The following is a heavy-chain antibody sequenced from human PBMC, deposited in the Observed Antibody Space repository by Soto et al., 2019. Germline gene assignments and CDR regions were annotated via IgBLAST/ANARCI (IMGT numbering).Heavy chain of an antibody. CDR3: ADLRRGPQWPPIFDY. J-gene: IGHJ4*02. D-gene: IGHD6-19*01. CDR1: GFTFSSYS. CDR2: ISSSSSYI. V-gene: IGHV3-21*01. Sequence: EVQLVESGGGLVKPGGSLRLSCAASGFTFSSYSMNWVRQAPGKGLEWVSSISSSSSYIYYADSVKGRFTISRDNAKNSLYLQMNSLRAEDTAVYYCADLRRGPQWPPIFDYWGQGTLVTVSS.